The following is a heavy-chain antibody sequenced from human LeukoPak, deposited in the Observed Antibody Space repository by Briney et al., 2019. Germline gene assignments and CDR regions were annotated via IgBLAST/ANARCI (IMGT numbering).Heavy chain of an antibody. Sequence: ASVKVSCKASGYTFTGYYMHWVRQAPGQGLEWMGWINPNSGGTNYAQKFQGRVTMTRDTSISTAHMELSRLRSDDTAVYYCARDGGDSLVVPAADLAGFDYWGQGTLVTVSS. J-gene: IGHJ4*02. CDR2: INPNSGGT. D-gene: IGHD2-2*01. CDR1: GYTFTGYY. CDR3: ARDGGDSLVVPAADLAGFDY. V-gene: IGHV1-2*02.